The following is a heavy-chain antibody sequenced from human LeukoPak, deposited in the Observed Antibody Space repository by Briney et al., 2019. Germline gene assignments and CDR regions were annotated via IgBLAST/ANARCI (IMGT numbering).Heavy chain of an antibody. CDR3: AKSPSGS. CDR1: GFTFSTYS. CDR2: ISGSGSTI. J-gene: IGHJ5*02. V-gene: IGHV3-23*01. D-gene: IGHD6-25*01. Sequence: GGSLRLSCAASGFTFSTYSMNWVRQAPGKGLEWVSAISGSGSTIYYADSVKGRFTISRDNSKNTLYLQMNSLRAEDTAVYYCAKSPSGSWGQGTLVTVSS.